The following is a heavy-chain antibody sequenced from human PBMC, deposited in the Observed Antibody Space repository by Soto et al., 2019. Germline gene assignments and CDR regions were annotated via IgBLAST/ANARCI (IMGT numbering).Heavy chain of an antibody. Sequence: SQTLSLTCAISGDSVSSDSAAWTWIRQSPSRGLEWLGRTYYRSKWYNDYAVSVNGRITINPDTSKNHFALQRMSVAPEDTAVYYCVRSRVFIAVAGMATYYYYYGMDVWGQGTTVTVSS. J-gene: IGHJ6*02. CDR3: VRSRVFIAVAGMATYYYYYGMDV. CDR2: TYYRSKWYN. V-gene: IGHV6-1*01. CDR1: GDSVSSDSAA. D-gene: IGHD6-19*01.